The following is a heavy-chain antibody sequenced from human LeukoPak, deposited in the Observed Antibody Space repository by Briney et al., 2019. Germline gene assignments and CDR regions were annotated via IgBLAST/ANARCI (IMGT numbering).Heavy chain of an antibody. CDR2: ISGSGGGT. V-gene: IGHV3-23*01. J-gene: IGHJ4*02. CDR3: AKAGIAVPATPEY. D-gene: IGHD6-19*01. CDR1: GFTFSSYA. Sequence: SGGSLRLSCAASGFTFSSYAMSWVRQAPGKGLEWVSAISGSGGGTYYADAMKGRFSISRDNSKNTLYLQMNSLRAEDTAVYYCAKAGIAVPATPEYCGQGTQVTVSS.